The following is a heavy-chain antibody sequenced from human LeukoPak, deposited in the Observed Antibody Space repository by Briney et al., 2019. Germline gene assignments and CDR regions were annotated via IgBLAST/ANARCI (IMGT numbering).Heavy chain of an antibody. CDR3: ARDSGYSYGYSSHY. CDR1: GFTFNNYW. CDR2: IKQDANEK. V-gene: IGHV3-7*01. Sequence: GGSLRLSCAASGFTFNNYWMSWVRQTPGRGLEWVANIKQDANEKYYVDSVKGRFTISRDNAKNSLYLQMNSLRAEDTAVYYCARDSGYSYGYSSHYWGQGTLVTVSS. D-gene: IGHD5-18*01. J-gene: IGHJ4*02.